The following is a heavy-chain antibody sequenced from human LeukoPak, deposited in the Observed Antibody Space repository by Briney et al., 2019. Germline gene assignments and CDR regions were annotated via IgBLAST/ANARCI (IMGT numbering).Heavy chain of an antibody. J-gene: IGHJ6*03. D-gene: IGHD2-8*02. CDR2: INRDGSGT. CDR1: GFTFSSYW. V-gene: IGHV3-74*01. CDR3: AREYWEETHPNPNYYYMGV. Sequence: GGSLRLSCAASGFTFSSYWMHWVRQAPGKGLVWVSHINRDGSGTNYADSVKGRFTISRDNATNTLYLQMNSLRAEDTAVYYCAREYWEETHPNPNYYYMGVCGKRAP.